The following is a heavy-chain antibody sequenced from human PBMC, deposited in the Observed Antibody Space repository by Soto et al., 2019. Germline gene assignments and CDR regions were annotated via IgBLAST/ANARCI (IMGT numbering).Heavy chain of an antibody. CDR1: GFTFSSYA. CDR3: ARALGYAFDI. V-gene: IGHV3-64*01. J-gene: IGHJ3*02. D-gene: IGHD7-27*01. Sequence: EVQLVESGGGLVQPGGSLRLSCAASGFTFSSYAMHWVRQAQGKGREYVSAISSNGGSTYYANSVKGRFTISRDNSKNTLYLQMGSLRAEDMAVYYCARALGYAFDIWGQGTMVTVSS. CDR2: ISSNGGST.